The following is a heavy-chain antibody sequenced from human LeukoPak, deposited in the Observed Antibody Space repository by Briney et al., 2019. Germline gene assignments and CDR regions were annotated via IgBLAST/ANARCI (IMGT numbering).Heavy chain of an antibody. V-gene: IGHV3-21*01. J-gene: IGHJ4*02. D-gene: IGHD6-19*01. CDR3: ARPSSSGWTQFDY. CDR2: ISSSSSYI. Sequence: GGSLTLSCAASGFTFSSYSMHWVRQAPGKGREWVSSISSSSSYIYYADSVKGRFTISKDNAKNSLYLQMNGLRAEDTAVYYCARPSSSGWTQFDYWGQGTLVTVSS. CDR1: GFTFSSYS.